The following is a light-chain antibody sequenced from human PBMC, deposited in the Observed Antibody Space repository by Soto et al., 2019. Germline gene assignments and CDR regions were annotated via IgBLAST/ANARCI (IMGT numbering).Light chain of an antibody. Sequence: PSSLSASVGDRVTLTCRAGQDVGKYVNWYQQKTGRAPKLLIYDASNLETGVPSRFSGSGSGTHFTFTINSLQPEDVATYYCQHYYTLPTTFGQGTRLEIK. CDR3: QHYYTLPTT. V-gene: IGKV1-33*01. J-gene: IGKJ5*01. CDR2: DAS. CDR1: QDVGKY.